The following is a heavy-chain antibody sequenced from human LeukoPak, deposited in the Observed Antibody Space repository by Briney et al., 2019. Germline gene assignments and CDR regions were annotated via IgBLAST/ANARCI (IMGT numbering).Heavy chain of an antibody. D-gene: IGHD4-17*01. CDR1: GGSISSYY. Sequence: SETLSLTCTVSGGSISSYYWSWIRQPPGKGLEWIGYIYYSGSTNYNPSLKSRVTISVDTSKNQFSLKLSSVTAADTAVYYCARAPYGDVVDYWGQGTLVTVSS. J-gene: IGHJ4*02. CDR2: IYYSGST. CDR3: ARAPYGDVVDY. V-gene: IGHV4-59*01.